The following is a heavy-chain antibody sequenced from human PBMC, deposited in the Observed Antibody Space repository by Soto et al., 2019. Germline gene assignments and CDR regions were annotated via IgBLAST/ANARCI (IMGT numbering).Heavy chain of an antibody. CDR1: GFTFSSYG. CDR3: AKEGGYYGSGSYSVGENYYGMDV. Sequence: QVQLVESGGGVVQPGRSLRLSCAASGFTFSSYGMHWVRQAPGKGLEWVAVISYDGSNKYYADSVKGRFTISRDNSKNPRDLQMSSRGAEDMAVYYCAKEGGYYGSGSYSVGENYYGMDVWGQGTTVTVSS. D-gene: IGHD3-10*01. CDR2: ISYDGSNK. V-gene: IGHV3-30*18. J-gene: IGHJ6*02.